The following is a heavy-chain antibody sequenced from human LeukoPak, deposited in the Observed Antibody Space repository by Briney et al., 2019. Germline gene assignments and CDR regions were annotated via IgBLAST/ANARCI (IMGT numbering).Heavy chain of an antibody. CDR2: INPNTGGT. J-gene: IGHJ4*02. CDR1: GYTFTGYY. CDR3: ARGGGPNGNCGEYGY. Sequence: ASVTVSCTASGYTFTGYYMHWVRQAPGQGLEWMGWINPNTGGTNYAQKFQGRVTMTRDTSISTAYMELNSLRSDDPAVYYCARGGGPNGNCGEYGYWGRGTLVTVSS. V-gene: IGHV1-2*02. D-gene: IGHD1-7*01.